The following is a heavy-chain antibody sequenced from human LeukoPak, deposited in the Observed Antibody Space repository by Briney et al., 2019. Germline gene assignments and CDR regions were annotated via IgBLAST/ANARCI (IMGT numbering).Heavy chain of an antibody. Sequence: ASVTVSFKASGYTFTIYYMHWVRQAPGQGLEWMGIINPSGGSTSYAQKFQGRVTMTRNTSISTAYMELSSLRSEDTAVYYCARLYSSSWYPYYYYYMDVWGKGTTVTISS. CDR1: GYTFTIYY. V-gene: IGHV1-46*01. CDR3: ARLYSSSWYPYYYYYMDV. J-gene: IGHJ6*03. CDR2: INPSGGST. D-gene: IGHD6-13*01.